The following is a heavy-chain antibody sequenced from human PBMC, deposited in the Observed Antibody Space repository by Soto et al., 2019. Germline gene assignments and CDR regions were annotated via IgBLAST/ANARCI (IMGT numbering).Heavy chain of an antibody. CDR2: INPNSGGT. J-gene: IGHJ5*02. V-gene: IGHV1-2*02. CDR1: GYTFTGYY. CDR3: ARAMWIQLWLHNWFDP. D-gene: IGHD5-18*01. Sequence: ASVKVSCKASGYTFTGYYMHWARQAPGQGLEWMGWINPNSGGTNYAQKFQGRVTMTRDTSISTAYMELSRLRSDDTAVYYCARAMWIQLWLHNWFDPWGQGTLVTVSS.